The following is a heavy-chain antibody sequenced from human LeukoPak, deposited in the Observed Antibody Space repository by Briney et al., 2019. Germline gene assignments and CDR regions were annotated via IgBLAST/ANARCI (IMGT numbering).Heavy chain of an antibody. V-gene: IGHV3-74*01. Sequence: GSLRLSCAASGFTFNNYWMHRVRQAPGMGLVWVSSIRFDGGDTAYADSAKGRFTISRDNSKNTLYLQMNSLRAEDTAVYYCARDGLERPPKDYYYYMDVWGKGTTVTVSS. CDR1: GFTFNNYW. J-gene: IGHJ6*03. CDR2: IRFDGGDT. CDR3: ARDGLERPPKDYYYYMDV. D-gene: IGHD1-1*01.